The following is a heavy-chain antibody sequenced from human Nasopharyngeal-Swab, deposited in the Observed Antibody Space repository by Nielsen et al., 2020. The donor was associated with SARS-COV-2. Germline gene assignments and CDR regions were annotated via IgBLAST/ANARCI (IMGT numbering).Heavy chain of an antibody. V-gene: IGHV1-46*01. J-gene: IGHJ4*02. Sequence: WVRQAPGQGPEWMGIINPSGGRTNYAQKFQGRVTMTRDTSTSTAYMELSSLRSEDTAVYYCARDLGYGDYGVGFDYWGQGTLVTVSS. CDR2: INPSGGRT. D-gene: IGHD4-17*01. CDR3: ARDLGYGDYGVGFDY.